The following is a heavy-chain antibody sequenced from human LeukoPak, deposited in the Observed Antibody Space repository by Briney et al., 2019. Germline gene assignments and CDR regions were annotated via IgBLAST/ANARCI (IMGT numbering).Heavy chain of an antibody. CDR1: GFTFSSYA. D-gene: IGHD2-15*01. CDR3: ARDSNEVVVVAATTYYYYGMDV. J-gene: IGHJ6*02. Sequence: GGSLRLSCAASGFTFSSYAMHWVRQAPGKGLEWVAVISYDGSNKYYADSVKGRFTISRGNSKNTLYLQMNSLRAEDTAVYYCARDSNEVVVVAATTYYYYGMDVWGQGTTVTVSS. CDR2: ISYDGSNK. V-gene: IGHV3-30-3*01.